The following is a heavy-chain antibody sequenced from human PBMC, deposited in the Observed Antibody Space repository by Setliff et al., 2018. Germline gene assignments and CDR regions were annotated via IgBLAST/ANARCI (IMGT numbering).Heavy chain of an antibody. CDR3: AKSATAFFHFNF. D-gene: IGHD2-21*02. V-gene: IGHV1-69*10. Sequence: GASVKVSCKTSGGTFSSNAISWVRQAPGQGLEWVGGIVPLLGVANSAKQFLGRVTLTADESTNTVYMELGGLKSDDTAVYYCAKSATAFFHFNFWGQGTLVTVSS. CDR1: GGTFSSNA. CDR2: IVPLLGVA. J-gene: IGHJ4*02.